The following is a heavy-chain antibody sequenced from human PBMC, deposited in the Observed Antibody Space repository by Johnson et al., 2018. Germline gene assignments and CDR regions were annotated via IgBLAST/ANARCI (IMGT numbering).Heavy chain of an antibody. CDR3: ARTLVVLTPYCMAV. Sequence: QVQLVESGAEVKKPGASVKVSCKASGYTFTNYDLSWVRQAPGQGPEWMGWLNPHTGQRGYAQKFQGRLTLPRDTSVNTAYMVLNRLTSEDTTVYFCARTLVVLTPYCMAVWGQGTTVIISS. V-gene: IGHV1-8*01. CDR2: LNPHTGQR. CDR1: GYTFTNYD. J-gene: IGHJ6*02. D-gene: IGHD2-21*01.